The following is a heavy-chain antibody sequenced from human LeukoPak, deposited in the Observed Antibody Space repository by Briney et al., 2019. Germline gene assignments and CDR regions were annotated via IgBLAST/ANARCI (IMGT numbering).Heavy chain of an antibody. CDR3: ARLKKYPGISTSPGF. CDR2: IYYSGST. Sequence: PSETLSLTCTVSGGSISSSSYDWGWIRQPPGKGLEWIGSIYYSGSTYFNPSLKSRVTMSVDTSKNQFSLKLSSVTAADTAVYYCARLKKYPGISTSPGFWGQGTLVTVSS. CDR1: GGSISSSSYD. V-gene: IGHV4-39*01. D-gene: IGHD1-1*01. J-gene: IGHJ4*02.